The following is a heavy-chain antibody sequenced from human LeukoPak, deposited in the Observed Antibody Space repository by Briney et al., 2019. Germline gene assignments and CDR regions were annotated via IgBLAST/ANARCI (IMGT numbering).Heavy chain of an antibody. J-gene: IGHJ6*03. V-gene: IGHV4-39*07. Sequence: PSETLSLTCTVSGGSISSSSYYWGWIRQPPGKGLEWIGSIYYSGSTYYNPSLKSRVTISVDTSKNQFSLKLSSVTAADTAVYYCAREEGNGSGSYFYYYYMDVWGKGTTVTVSS. CDR2: IYYSGST. CDR3: AREEGNGSGSYFYYYYMDV. CDR1: GGSISSSSYY. D-gene: IGHD3-10*01.